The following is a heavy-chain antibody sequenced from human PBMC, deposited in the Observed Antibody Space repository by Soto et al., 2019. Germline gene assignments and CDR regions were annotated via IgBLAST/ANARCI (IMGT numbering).Heavy chain of an antibody. CDR2: ISASGGST. D-gene: IGHD2-8*01. Sequence: EVQLPESGGGLVQPGGSLRLSCAASGFTFSTYAMSWVRQAPGKGLEWVSVISASGGSTFYADSVKGRFTVARDNSSNTLYLQAISLRVEDTAVYYCAKDLMTTTNYHYGMDVWGQGTTVPVSS. CDR3: AKDLMTTTNYHYGMDV. CDR1: GFTFSTYA. J-gene: IGHJ6*02. V-gene: IGHV3-23*01.